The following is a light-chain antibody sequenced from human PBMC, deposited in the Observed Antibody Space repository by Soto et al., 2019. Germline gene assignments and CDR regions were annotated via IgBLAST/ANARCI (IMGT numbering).Light chain of an antibody. V-gene: IGKV3-15*01. J-gene: IGKJ4*01. CDR3: QQYNQWPLT. Sequence: ETVMTQSPATLSVSPGERATLSCRAGQSVNSYLAWYQQNPGQAPRLLIRGASARATGIPARFSGSGSGTEFTLTISRLQSEDFAVYYCQQYNQWPLTFGGGTKVEI. CDR1: QSVNSY. CDR2: GAS.